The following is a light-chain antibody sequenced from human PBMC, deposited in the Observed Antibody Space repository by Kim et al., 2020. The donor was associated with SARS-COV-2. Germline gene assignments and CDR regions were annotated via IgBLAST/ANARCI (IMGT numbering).Light chain of an antibody. J-gene: IGKJ5*01. CDR3: QQRSS. CDR2: DAS. CDR1: RSVGSS. Sequence: ATRSFPPGGRAPRSVRASRSVGSSVAWSQQKPGQAPRLLIYDASKRAIGIPARFSGSGSGTDFTLTISRLEPEDSAVYFCQQRSSFGQGTRLEIK. V-gene: IGKV3-11*01.